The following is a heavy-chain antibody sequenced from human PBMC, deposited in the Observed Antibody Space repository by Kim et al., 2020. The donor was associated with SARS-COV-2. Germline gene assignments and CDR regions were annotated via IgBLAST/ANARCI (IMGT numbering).Heavy chain of an antibody. J-gene: IGHJ4*02. Sequence: GSLKISCKGSGYSFTSYWIGWVRQMPGKGLEWMGIIYPGDSDTRYSPSFQGQVTISADKSISTAYLQWSSLKASDTAMYYCARPRYSSSWYGYYFDYWGQGTLVTVSS. CDR2: IYPGDSDT. CDR3: ARPRYSSSWYGYYFDY. D-gene: IGHD6-13*01. CDR1: GYSFTSYW. V-gene: IGHV5-51*01.